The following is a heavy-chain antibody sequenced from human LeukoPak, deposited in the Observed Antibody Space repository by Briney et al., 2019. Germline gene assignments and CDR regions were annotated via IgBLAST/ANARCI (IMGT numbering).Heavy chain of an antibody. CDR2: INHSGST. J-gene: IGHJ4*02. Sequence: PSETLSLTCAVYGGSFSDYYWSWIRQAPGKGLEWIGEINHSGSTNYNPSLESRVTMSEDTSKNQFSLKLTSVTAADTAVYFCARASRDGNNPYSGYWGQGTLV. D-gene: IGHD5-24*01. CDR1: GGSFSDYY. V-gene: IGHV4-34*01. CDR3: ARASRDGNNPYSGY.